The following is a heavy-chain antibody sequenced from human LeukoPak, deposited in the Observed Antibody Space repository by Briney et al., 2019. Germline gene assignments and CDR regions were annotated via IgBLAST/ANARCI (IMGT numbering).Heavy chain of an antibody. Sequence: GGSLRLSCTASGFTFVNYAMSWVRQAPGKGLEWVSAISGGGGSTYYADSVKGRFTISRDNSKNTLYLQMNSLRAEDTAVYYCLLSVTYYYDSFYNWFDPWGQGTLVTVSS. V-gene: IGHV3-23*01. CDR2: ISGGGGST. D-gene: IGHD3-22*01. CDR1: GFTFVNYA. J-gene: IGHJ5*02. CDR3: LLSVTYYYDSFYNWFDP.